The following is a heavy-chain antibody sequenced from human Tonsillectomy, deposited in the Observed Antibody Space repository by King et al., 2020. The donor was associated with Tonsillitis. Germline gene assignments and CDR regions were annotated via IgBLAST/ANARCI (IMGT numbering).Heavy chain of an antibody. V-gene: IGHV4-30-2*01. CDR2: IYHSGST. J-gene: IGHJ6*02. Sequence: QLQESGSGLVKPSQTLSLTCAVSGGSISSDAYSWSWIRQPPGKGLEWIGYIYHSGSTYYKPSLKSRVTISLDRSKNQFSLKLSSVTAADTAVYYCARASGYRFPLRMDVWGQGTQVTLS. D-gene: IGHD5-18*01. CDR1: GGSISSDAYS. CDR3: ARASGYRFPLRMDV.